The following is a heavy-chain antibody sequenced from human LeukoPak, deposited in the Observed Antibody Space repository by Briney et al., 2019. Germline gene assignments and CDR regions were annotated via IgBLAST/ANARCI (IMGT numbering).Heavy chain of an antibody. V-gene: IGHV3-74*01. CDR2: IKTDGRTT. J-gene: IGHJ4*02. Sequence: AGGSLRLSCAASGMSFSNHWMHWVLQVPGKGLVWVSLIKTDGRTTIYADSVKGRFTISRDNGKSTLYLQMNSLRAEDTAIYYCTTGPSYGYEWWGQGTVVTVSS. D-gene: IGHD3-16*01. CDR3: TTGPSYGYEW. CDR1: GMSFSNHW.